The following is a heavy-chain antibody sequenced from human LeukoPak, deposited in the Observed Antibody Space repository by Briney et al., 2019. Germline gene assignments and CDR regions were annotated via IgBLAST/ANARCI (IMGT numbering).Heavy chain of an antibody. V-gene: IGHV3-30*18. D-gene: IGHD2-2*02. J-gene: IGHJ4*02. CDR2: ISYDGSNK. CDR1: GFTFSSYG. Sequence: GGSLRLSCAASGFTFSSYGMHWVRQAPGKGLEWVAVISYDGSNKYYADSVKGRFTISRDNSKNTLYLQMNSLRAEDTAVYYCAKGQRGYCSSTSCYRFDYWGQGTLVTVSP. CDR3: AKGQRGYCSSTSCYRFDY.